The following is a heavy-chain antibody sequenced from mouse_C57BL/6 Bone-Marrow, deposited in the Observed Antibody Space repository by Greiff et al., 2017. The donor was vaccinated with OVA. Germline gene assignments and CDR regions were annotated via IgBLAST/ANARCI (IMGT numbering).Heavy chain of an antibody. CDR3: ATQGYFDV. J-gene: IGHJ1*03. V-gene: IGHV1-76*01. Sequence: QVQLKESGAELVRPGASVKLSCKASGYTFTDYYINWVKKRPGQGLEWIARIYPGSGNTYYNEKFKGKATLTAEKSSSTAYMQLSSLTSEYSAVYFCATQGYFDVWGTGTTVTVSS. CDR2: IYPGSGNT. CDR1: GYTFTDYY.